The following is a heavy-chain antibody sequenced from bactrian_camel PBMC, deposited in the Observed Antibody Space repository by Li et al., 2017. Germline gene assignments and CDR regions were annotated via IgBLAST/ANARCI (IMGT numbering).Heavy chain of an antibody. D-gene: IGHD5*01. V-gene: IGHV3S63*01. CDR1: GYTNC. CDR2: IGVPNDSP. CDR3: VSEERVGYGYDY. Sequence: HVQLVESGGGSVQTGGSLRLTCEVSGYTNCMAWFRQTPGEEREAVASIGVPNDSPIYNDFAKGRFTISRDNSKNTVYLQMNSLNPEDTAVYYCVSEERVGYGYDYWGQVTQVTVS. J-gene: IGHJ4*01.